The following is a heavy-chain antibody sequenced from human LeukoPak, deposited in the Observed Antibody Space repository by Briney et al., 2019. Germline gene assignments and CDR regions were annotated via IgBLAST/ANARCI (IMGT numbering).Heavy chain of an antibody. CDR2: VPYSGST. CDR1: GGSITTYY. J-gene: IGHJ4*02. V-gene: IGHV4-59*08. D-gene: IGHD3-22*01. CDR3: AMQGSSGYYLFDY. Sequence: SETLFLTCTVSGGSITTYYWSWIRQPPGKGLGWNGSVPYSGSTNYNPSLKSRVTISVDTSKNQFSLKLSSVTAADTAVYYCAMQGSSGYYLFDYWGQGTLVTVSS.